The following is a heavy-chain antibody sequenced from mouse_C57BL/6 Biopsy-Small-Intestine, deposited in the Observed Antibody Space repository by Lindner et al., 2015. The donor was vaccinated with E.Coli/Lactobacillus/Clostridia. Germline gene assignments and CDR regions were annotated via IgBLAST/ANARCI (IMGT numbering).Heavy chain of an antibody. Sequence: VQLQESGPELVKPGASVKISRKASGYSFTGYYMNWVKQSPEKSLEWIGEINPSTGGTTYNQKFKAKATLTVDKSSSTAYMQLKSLTSEDSAVYYCAREDYGNYVRIFDYWGQGTTLTVSS. D-gene: IGHD2-1*01. J-gene: IGHJ2*01. CDR3: AREDYGNYVRIFDY. CDR2: INPSTGGT. V-gene: IGHV1-42*01. CDR1: GYSFTGYY.